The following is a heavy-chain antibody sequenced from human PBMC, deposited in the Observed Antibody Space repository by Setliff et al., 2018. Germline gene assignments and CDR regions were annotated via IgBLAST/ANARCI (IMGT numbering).Heavy chain of an antibody. CDR1: GFTFSSYT. D-gene: IGHD5-18*01. J-gene: IGHJ6*02. CDR3: ARDSVYSHAPYYYYYYGMDV. Sequence: GGSLRLSCAGSGFTFSSYTMNWVRQAPGKGLEWVSSISSSSSTIYYADSVKGRFTISRDNAKNSLYLQMNSLRAEDTAVYYCARDSVYSHAPYYYYYYGMDVWGQGTTVTVSS. CDR2: ISSSSSTI. V-gene: IGHV3-48*01.